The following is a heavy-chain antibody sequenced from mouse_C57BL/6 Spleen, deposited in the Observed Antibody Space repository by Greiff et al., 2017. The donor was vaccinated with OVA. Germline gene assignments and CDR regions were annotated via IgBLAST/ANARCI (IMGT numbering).Heavy chain of an antibody. CDR2: ISSGGDYI. J-gene: IGHJ4*01. CDR1: GFTFSSYA. D-gene: IGHD2-4*01. CDR3: TRSMITTRVGYYAMDY. V-gene: IGHV5-9-1*02. Sequence: EVHLVESGEGLVKPGGSLKLSCAASGFTFSSYAMSWVRQTPEKRLEWVAYISSGGDYIYYADTVKGRFTISRDNARNTLYLQMSSLKSEDTATYYCTRSMITTRVGYYAMDYWGQGTSVTVSS.